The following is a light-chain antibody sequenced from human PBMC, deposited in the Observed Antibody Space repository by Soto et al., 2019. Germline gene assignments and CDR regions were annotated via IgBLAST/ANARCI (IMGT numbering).Light chain of an antibody. CDR3: QQYGSSPLT. J-gene: IGKJ4*01. CDR2: GAS. CDR1: QSVSSSY. Sequence: EIVLTQSPGTLSLSPGERATLSCRASQSVSSSYLAWYQQKPGQAPRLLIYGASSRATGIPDRFSGSGSGKDLTLTISRPEPEDFAVYYCQQYGSSPLTFGGGTKVEIK. V-gene: IGKV3-20*01.